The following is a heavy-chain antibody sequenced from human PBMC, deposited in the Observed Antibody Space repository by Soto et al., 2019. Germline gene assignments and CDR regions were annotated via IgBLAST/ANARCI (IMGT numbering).Heavy chain of an antibody. CDR3: ARHIVAPQWLVLRFDY. V-gene: IGHV4-39*01. J-gene: IGHJ4*02. CDR2: IYYSGST. Sequence: SETLSLTCTVSGGSISSSSYYWGWIRQPPGKGLEWIGGIYYSGSTYYNPSLNSRVTISVDTSKNQFSLKLSSVTAADTAVYYGARHIVAPQWLVLRFDYWGQGTLVTVSS. CDR1: GGSISSSSYY. D-gene: IGHD6-19*01.